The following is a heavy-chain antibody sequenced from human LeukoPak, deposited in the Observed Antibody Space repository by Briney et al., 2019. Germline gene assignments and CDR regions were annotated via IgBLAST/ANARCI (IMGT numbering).Heavy chain of an antibody. CDR3: AKIPPIDPAATPLDY. D-gene: IGHD2-2*01. CDR2: IRHDASQI. Sequence: GGSLRLSCAASGFTFSKYWMSWVRQTPGKGLEWVASIRHDASQIHYVDSVKGRFTISRDNARNSLYLQMNSLRAEDTAVYYCAKIPPIDPAATPLDYWGQGTLVTVSS. J-gene: IGHJ4*02. CDR1: GFTFSKYW. V-gene: IGHV3-7*03.